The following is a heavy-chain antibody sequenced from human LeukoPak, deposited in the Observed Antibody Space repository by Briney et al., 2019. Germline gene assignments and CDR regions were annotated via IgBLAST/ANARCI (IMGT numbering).Heavy chain of an antibody. D-gene: IGHD3-10*01. CDR2: ISAYNGNT. Sequence: GASVKVSCKASGYIFSNYGINWVRQAPGQGLEWMGWISAYNGNTEYAQKVQVRVTMTTDTSTSAAYMELRSLRSDDTAVYYCARGPFSLGVGVRSAEFFQHWGKGTLVTVSS. J-gene: IGHJ1*01. CDR3: ARGPFSLGVGVRSAEFFQH. CDR1: GYIFSNYG. V-gene: IGHV1-18*01.